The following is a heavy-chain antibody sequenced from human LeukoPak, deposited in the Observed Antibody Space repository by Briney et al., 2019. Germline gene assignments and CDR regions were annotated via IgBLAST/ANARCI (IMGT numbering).Heavy chain of an antibody. CDR1: GYTFTRYG. D-gene: IGHD3-22*01. CDR2: ISAYNGNT. V-gene: IGHV1-18*01. Sequence: ASVKVSCKASGYTFTRYGIIWVRQAPGQALEWMGWISAYNGNTNYAQKLQGRVTMTTDTSTSTAYMELRSLRSDDTAVYYCARDLVEYYYDSSGYYYDYWGQGTLVTVSS. J-gene: IGHJ4*02. CDR3: ARDLVEYYYDSSGYYYDY.